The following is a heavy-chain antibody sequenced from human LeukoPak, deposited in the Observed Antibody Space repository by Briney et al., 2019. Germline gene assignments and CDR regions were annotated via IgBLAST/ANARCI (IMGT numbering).Heavy chain of an antibody. CDR3: ARRVRCSGDSCYSDNWFDP. D-gene: IGHD2-15*01. J-gene: IGHJ5*02. CDR1: GGSISSTGYY. CDR2: IYYSGST. V-gene: IGHV4-39*01. Sequence: SETLSLTCTVSGGSISSTGYYWGWIRQPPGKGLEWIGNIYYSGSTHYNPPLKSRVTISVDTSKNQFSLKLSSVTAADTAVFYCARRVRCSGDSCYSDNWFDPWGPGTLVTVSS.